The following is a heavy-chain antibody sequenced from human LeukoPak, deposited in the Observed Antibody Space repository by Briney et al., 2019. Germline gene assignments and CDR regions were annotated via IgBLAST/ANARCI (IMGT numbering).Heavy chain of an antibody. V-gene: IGHV1-2*02. Sequence: GASVKVSCKASGYTFTGYYMHWVRQAPGQGLEWMGWINPNSGGTNYAQMFQGRVTMTRDTSISTAYMELSRLRSDDTAVYYCARDLGIVATILEYNWFDPWGQGTLSPSPQ. CDR3: ARDLGIVATILEYNWFDP. CDR2: INPNSGGT. D-gene: IGHD5-12*01. CDR1: GYTFTGYY. J-gene: IGHJ5*02.